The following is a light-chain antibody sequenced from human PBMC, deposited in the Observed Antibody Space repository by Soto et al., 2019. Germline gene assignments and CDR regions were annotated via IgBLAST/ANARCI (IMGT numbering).Light chain of an antibody. J-gene: IGKJ1*01. Sequence: EIVMTQSPATLSVSPGERATLSCRASQSVSSDLAWYQQKPGQGPRLLIYGASTRATGIPARFSGSGSGTEFSLTNSSLQSEDSAVYYCQQYNNSPTFGQGTKVEIK. CDR3: QQYNNSPT. CDR2: GAS. CDR1: QSVSSD. V-gene: IGKV3D-15*01.